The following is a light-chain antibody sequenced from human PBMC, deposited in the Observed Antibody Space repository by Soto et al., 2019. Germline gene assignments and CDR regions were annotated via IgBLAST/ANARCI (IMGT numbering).Light chain of an antibody. Sequence: DIQMTQSPSTLSASVGGRVTMTCLASQSISVWLAWYQQKAGKAPNLLIYKASRLESGVPSRFSGSGSETEFTLTISGLQPGDSATYYCQQYNSYSPTFGQGTKVDIK. J-gene: IGKJ1*01. CDR3: QQYNSYSPT. CDR1: QSISVW. V-gene: IGKV1-5*03. CDR2: KAS.